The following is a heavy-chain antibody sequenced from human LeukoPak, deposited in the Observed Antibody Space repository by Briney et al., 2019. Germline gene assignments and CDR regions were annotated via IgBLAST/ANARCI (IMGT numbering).Heavy chain of an antibody. V-gene: IGHV3-7*01. CDR3: ARDQNFDWPTTVEYFDY. CDR2: IKQDGSEK. Sequence: GGSLRLSCAASGFTFSSYWVSWVRQAPGKGLEWVANIKQDGSEKYYVDSVKGRFTISRDNAKNSLYLQMNSLRAEDTAVYYCARDQNFDWPTTVEYFDYWGQGTLVTVSS. CDR1: GFTFSSYW. J-gene: IGHJ4*02. D-gene: IGHD3-9*01.